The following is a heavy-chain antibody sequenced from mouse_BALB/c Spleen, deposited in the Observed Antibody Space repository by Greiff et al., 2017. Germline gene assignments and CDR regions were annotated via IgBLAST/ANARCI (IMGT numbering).Heavy chain of an antibody. V-gene: IGHV5-6*01. CDR2: ISSGGSYT. CDR1: GFTFSSYG. Sequence: ELQRVESGGDLVKPGGSLKLSCAASGFTFSSYGMSWVRQTPDKRLEWVATISSGGSYTYYPDSVKGRFTISRDNAKNTLYLQMSSLKSEDTAMYYCARQGDDGYSPYYFDYWGQGTTLTVSS. CDR3: ARQGDDGYSPYYFDY. J-gene: IGHJ2*01. D-gene: IGHD2-3*01.